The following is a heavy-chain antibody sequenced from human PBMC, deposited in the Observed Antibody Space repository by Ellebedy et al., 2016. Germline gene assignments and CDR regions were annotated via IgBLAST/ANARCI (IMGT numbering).Heavy chain of an antibody. D-gene: IGHD2-2*01. J-gene: IGHJ1*01. V-gene: IGHV3-21*06. CDR3: AIRPCTTTSCDKYFLH. Sequence: GGSLRLSCAASGFTFSSYNINWVRQAPGKGLEWVSAVSSSSNYIYYADSMKGRFTISRDNAKNSLYLQMNSLRAEDTAVYYCAIRPCTTTSCDKYFLHWGQGTLVIVSS. CDR1: GFTFSSYN. CDR2: VSSSSNYI.